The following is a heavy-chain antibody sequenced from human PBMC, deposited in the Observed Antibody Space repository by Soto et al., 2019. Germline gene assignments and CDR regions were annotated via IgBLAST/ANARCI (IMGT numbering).Heavy chain of an antibody. J-gene: IGHJ2*01. Sequence: QVQLVESGGGVVQPGRSLRLSCAASGFTFSNYAMHWVRQTPGKGLEWVAIVSYDGTNQYYADSVKGRFTISRDNSENPLYLQMNSLRAQSTALYYCARDGVTQTCRPGDFDLLGRGTLVTVSS. CDR1: GFTFSNYA. V-gene: IGHV3-30-3*01. D-gene: IGHD2-15*01. CDR2: VSYDGTNQ. CDR3: ARDGVTQTCRPGDFDL.